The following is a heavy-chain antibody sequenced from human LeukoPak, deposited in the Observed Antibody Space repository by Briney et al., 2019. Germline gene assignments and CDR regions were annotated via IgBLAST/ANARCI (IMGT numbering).Heavy chain of an antibody. V-gene: IGHV1-2*02. D-gene: IGHD4-11*01. CDR1: GYTFTDYY. J-gene: IGHJ2*01. CDR3: ARGGPSPTTVTSNWYFDL. CDR2: IDPNSGGT. Sequence: ASVKVSCTASGYTFTDYYMHWVRQAPGQGLEWMGWIDPNSGGTKYAQRFQGRVTMTRDTSITTAYMELSRLRSDDTAVYYCARGGPSPTTVTSNWYFDLWGRGTLVTVSS.